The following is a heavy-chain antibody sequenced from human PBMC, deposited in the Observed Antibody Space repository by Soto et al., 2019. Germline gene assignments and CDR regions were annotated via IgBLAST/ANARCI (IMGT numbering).Heavy chain of an antibody. D-gene: IGHD3-3*01. CDR1: GFTFSSYG. J-gene: IGHJ4*02. Sequence: QVQLVESGGGVVQPGRSLRLSCAASGFTFSSYGMHWVRQAPGKGLEWVAVIWYDGSNKYYADSVKGRFTISRDNSNNTLYLQMNSLRAEDTAVYYCARDRPNRLGCLEWLPSLDYWGQGTLVTVSS. CDR2: IWYDGSNK. CDR3: ARDRPNRLGCLEWLPSLDY. V-gene: IGHV3-33*01.